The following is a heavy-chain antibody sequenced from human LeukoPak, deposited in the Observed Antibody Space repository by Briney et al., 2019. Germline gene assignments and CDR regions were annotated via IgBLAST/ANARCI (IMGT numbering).Heavy chain of an antibody. CDR3: ARAVIVAGTLYFDY. V-gene: IGHV4-59*01. Sequence: SETLSLTCTVSGGSISSYYWSWIRQPPGKGLEWIGYIYYSGSTNYNSSLKSRVTISVDTSKNQFSLKLSSVTAADTAVYYCARAVIVAGTLYFDYWGQGTLVTVSS. D-gene: IGHD6-19*01. J-gene: IGHJ4*02. CDR2: IYYSGST. CDR1: GGSISSYY.